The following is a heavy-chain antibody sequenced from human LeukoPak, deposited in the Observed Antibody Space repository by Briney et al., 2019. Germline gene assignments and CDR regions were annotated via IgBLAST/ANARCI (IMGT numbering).Heavy chain of an antibody. V-gene: IGHV4-34*01. D-gene: IGHD5-12*01. CDR1: DGSFSGYY. CDR2: TNHSGST. J-gene: IGHJ4*02. Sequence: SETLSLTCAVYDGSFSGYYWSWIRQPPGKGLEWIGETNHSGSTNYNPSLKSRVTISVDTSKNQFSLKLSSVTAADTAVYYCARGWNSGYDQTFDYWGQGTLVTVSS. CDR3: ARGWNSGYDQTFDY.